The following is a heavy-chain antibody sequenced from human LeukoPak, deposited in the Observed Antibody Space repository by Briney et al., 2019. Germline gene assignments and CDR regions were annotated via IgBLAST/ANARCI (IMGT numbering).Heavy chain of an antibody. CDR2: IIPIFGTA. CDR3: ARDSRVRGVTFDY. CDR1: GGTFSSYA. J-gene: IGHJ4*02. Sequence: GPSVKFSCKASGGTFSSYAISWVRQAPGQGLEWMGRIIPIFGTANYAQKFQGRVTITTDESTSTAYMELSSLRSEDTAVYYCARDSRVRGVTFDYWGQGTLVTVSS. V-gene: IGHV1-69*05. D-gene: IGHD3-10*01.